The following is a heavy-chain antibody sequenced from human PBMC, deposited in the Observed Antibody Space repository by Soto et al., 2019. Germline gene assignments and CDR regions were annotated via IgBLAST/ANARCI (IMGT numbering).Heavy chain of an antibody. V-gene: IGHV4-4*07. CDR1: GDSLTRYF. J-gene: IGHJ5*01. D-gene: IGHD6-19*01. CDR2: IYASGIT. CDR3: ARVACSGSCWFDS. Sequence: KPSETLSLTCTVSGDSLTRYFWSWIRQPAGKGLEWIGRIYASGITSYNPSLQSRLTMSVDTPKNQFSLNLESVTAADTAFYYCARVACSGSCWFDSWGQGTLVTVSS.